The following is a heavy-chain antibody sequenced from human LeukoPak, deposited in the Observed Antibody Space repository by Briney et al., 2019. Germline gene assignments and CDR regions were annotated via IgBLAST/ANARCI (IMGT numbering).Heavy chain of an antibody. V-gene: IGHV1-18*01. Sequence: ASVKVSCKASGYTFTSYGISWVRQAPGQGLEWMGWISAYNGNTNYAQKLQGRVTMTTDTSTSTAYMELRSLRSDDKAVYYCAVFYSSGWYGIFDYWGQGTLVTVSS. D-gene: IGHD6-19*01. CDR3: AVFYSSGWYGIFDY. CDR1: GYTFTSYG. CDR2: ISAYNGNT. J-gene: IGHJ4*02.